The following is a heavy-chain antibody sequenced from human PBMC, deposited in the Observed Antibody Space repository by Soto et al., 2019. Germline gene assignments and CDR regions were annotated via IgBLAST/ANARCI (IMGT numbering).Heavy chain of an antibody. V-gene: IGHV3-23*01. CDR2: ISGSGGST. D-gene: IGHD6-19*01. Sequence: EVQLLESGGGLVQPGGSLRLSCAASGFTFSSYAMSWVRQAPGKGLEWVSAISGSGGSTYYADSVKGRFTISRDNSKNTLYLQMNRLRAEDTAVYYCAKVGGYSSGWPHFDYWGQGTLVTVSS. CDR3: AKVGGYSSGWPHFDY. J-gene: IGHJ4*02. CDR1: GFTFSSYA.